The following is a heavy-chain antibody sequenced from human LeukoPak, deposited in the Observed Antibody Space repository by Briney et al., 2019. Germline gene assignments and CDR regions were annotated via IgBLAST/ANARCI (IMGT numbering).Heavy chain of an antibody. CDR3: ARGYGDYEIGYFDY. CDR1: GFTVSSNY. CDR2: IYSGGST. Sequence: GGSLRLSCAASGFTVSSNYMSWVRQAPGKGLEWVSVIYSGGSTYYADSVKGRFTISRDNSKNSLYLQMNSLRAEDTAVYYCARGYGDYEIGYFDYWGQGTLVTVSS. D-gene: IGHD4-17*01. V-gene: IGHV3-53*01. J-gene: IGHJ4*02.